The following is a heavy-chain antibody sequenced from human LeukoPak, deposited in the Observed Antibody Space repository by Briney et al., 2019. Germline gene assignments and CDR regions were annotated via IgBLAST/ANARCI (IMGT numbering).Heavy chain of an antibody. CDR1: GGSVTTYH. CDR3: ARVGVGIAAADDHYYYYYYMDV. V-gene: IGHV4-59*02. D-gene: IGHD6-13*01. Sequence: RPSETLSLTCAVSGGSVTTYHWTWIRQPPGKGLEWIGYIYYSGSTNYSPSLKSRVTISVDTSKNQFSLKLSSVTAADTAVYYCARVGVGIAAADDHYYYYYYMDVWGKGTTATISS. CDR2: IYYSGST. J-gene: IGHJ6*03.